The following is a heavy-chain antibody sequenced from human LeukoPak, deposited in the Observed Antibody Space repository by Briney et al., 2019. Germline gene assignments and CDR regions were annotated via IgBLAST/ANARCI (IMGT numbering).Heavy chain of an antibody. CDR3: VRDAAAGTLRYYYYMDV. Sequence: GGSLRLSCAASGFTFSSYSMNCVRQAPGKGLEWVSSISSSSSYIYYADSVKGRFAIFRDNAKNSLYLQMNSLRAEDTAVYYCVRDAAAGTLRYYYYMDVWGKGTTVTVSS. V-gene: IGHV3-21*01. D-gene: IGHD6-25*01. CDR1: GFTFSSYS. J-gene: IGHJ6*03. CDR2: ISSSSSYI.